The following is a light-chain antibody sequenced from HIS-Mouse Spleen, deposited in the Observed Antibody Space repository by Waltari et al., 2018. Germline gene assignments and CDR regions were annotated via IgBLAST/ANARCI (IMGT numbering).Light chain of an antibody. CDR3: NSRDSSGNHVV. CDR2: GKN. Sequence: SSELTQDPAVSVALGQTVRITCQGDSLRSYYASWYQQKPGQAPVLVIYGKNNWPSWIPDRFSGSSSGNTASLTITGAQAEDEADYYCNSRDSSGNHVVFGGGTKLTVL. CDR1: SLRSYY. V-gene: IGLV3-19*01. J-gene: IGLJ2*01.